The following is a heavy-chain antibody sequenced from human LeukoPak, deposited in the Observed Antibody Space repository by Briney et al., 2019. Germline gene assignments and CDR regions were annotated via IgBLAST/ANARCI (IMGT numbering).Heavy chain of an antibody. CDR1: GFTFSSYG. CDR3: TRDRHSGSYLQSGPCAH. J-gene: IGHJ4*02. CDR2: IAYDGSNK. D-gene: IGHD1-26*01. Sequence: GGSLRLSCAASGFTFSSYGMHWVRQAPGKGLEWVAIIAYDGSNKHYADSVKGRFTISRDNSKNTLYLQMNSLRAEDTAVYYCTRDRHSGSYLQSGPCAHWGQGTLVTVSS. V-gene: IGHV3-30*03.